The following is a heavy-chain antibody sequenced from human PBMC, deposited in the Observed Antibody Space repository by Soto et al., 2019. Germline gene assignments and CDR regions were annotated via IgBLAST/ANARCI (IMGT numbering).Heavy chain of an antibody. CDR1: GSAISNTSYN. CDR3: ATITIFGVVPNYFDY. V-gene: IGHV4-39*01. D-gene: IGHD3-3*01. CDR2: IYNSEST. Sequence: SESLSPAYSISGSAISNTSYNRCCIRQPPGKGLEWIGSIYNSESTYYNPSLKSRVTFSVDTSKNQFSLKLSSVTAADTAVYHCATITIFGVVPNYFDYWGQG. J-gene: IGHJ4*02.